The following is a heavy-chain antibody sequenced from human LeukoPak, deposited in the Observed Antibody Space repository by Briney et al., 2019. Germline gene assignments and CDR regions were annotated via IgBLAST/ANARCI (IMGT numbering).Heavy chain of an antibody. CDR1: GGSISSYY. J-gene: IGHJ4*02. V-gene: IGHV4-59*01. CDR2: MFYSGST. Sequence: SETLSLTCTVSGGSISSYYWSWIRQPPGKGLEWIGYMFYSGSTNYNPSLKSRVTISVDTSKNQFSLRLTSVTAADMAVYYCAAYDSSGYAFHYWGQGTLVTVSS. CDR3: AAYDSSGYAFHY. D-gene: IGHD3-22*01.